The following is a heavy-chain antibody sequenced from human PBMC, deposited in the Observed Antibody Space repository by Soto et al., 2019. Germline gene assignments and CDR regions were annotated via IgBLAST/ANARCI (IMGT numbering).Heavy chain of an antibody. Sequence: SETLSLTCTVSGGSISSSSYYWGWIRQPPGKGLEWIGSIYYSGSTYYNPSLKSRVTISVDTSKNQFSLKLSSVTAADTAVYYCGRLEGDILTGYYSNWFDPGGQGTLVTVSS. V-gene: IGHV4-39*01. D-gene: IGHD3-9*01. CDR2: IYYSGST. J-gene: IGHJ5*02. CDR3: GRLEGDILTGYYSNWFDP. CDR1: GGSISSSSYY.